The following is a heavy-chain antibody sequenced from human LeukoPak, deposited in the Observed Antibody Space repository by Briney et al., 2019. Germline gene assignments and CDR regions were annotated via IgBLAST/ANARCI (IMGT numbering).Heavy chain of an antibody. J-gene: IGHJ3*01. Sequence: ASVKVSCKASGYTFTGYYMHWVRQAPGQGLEWMGWINPNSGGTNYAQKFQGRVTMTRDTSISTAYMELSRLRSDDTAVYYCARSDVLRFLEWSLDAFDLWGQGTMVTVSS. V-gene: IGHV1-2*02. D-gene: IGHD3-3*01. CDR1: GYTFTGYY. CDR3: ARSDVLRFLEWSLDAFDL. CDR2: INPNSGGT.